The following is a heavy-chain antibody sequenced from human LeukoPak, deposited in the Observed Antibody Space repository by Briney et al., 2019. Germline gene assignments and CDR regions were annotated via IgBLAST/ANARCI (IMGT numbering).Heavy chain of an antibody. J-gene: IGHJ4*02. Sequence: GGSLRLSCAASGFTFTSYTLAWVRQAPGKGLEWVSAISADGDTTYYADSLKGRFTISRDNAKNMVYFQMDSLRAEDTALYYCAKTYTNSWYSFDSWGQGTLVTVSS. D-gene: IGHD6-13*01. V-gene: IGHV3-23*01. CDR2: ISADGDTT. CDR3: AKTYTNSWYSFDS. CDR1: GFTFTSYT.